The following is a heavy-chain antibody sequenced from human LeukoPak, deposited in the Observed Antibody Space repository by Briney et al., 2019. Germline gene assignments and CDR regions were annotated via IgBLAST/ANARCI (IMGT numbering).Heavy chain of an antibody. CDR2: IHSVSIGT. J-gene: IGHJ4*02. D-gene: IGHD3-10*02. Sequence: PGGSLRLSCAASGFSFSTSWMHWVRQASGKGLVWVSRIHSVSIGTTYAASVKGRFTISRDNSKNTLDLQMNNLRAEDTAVYYCARDHYYVPDYWGQGTLVTVSS. CDR3: ARDHYYVPDY. V-gene: IGHV3-74*03. CDR1: GFSFSTSW.